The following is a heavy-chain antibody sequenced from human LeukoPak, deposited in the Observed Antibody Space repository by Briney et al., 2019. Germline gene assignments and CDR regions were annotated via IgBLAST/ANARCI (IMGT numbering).Heavy chain of an antibody. CDR3: ARVRDPGPYYYYYMDV. CDR2: INPNSGGT. V-gene: IGHV1-2*02. J-gene: IGHJ6*03. Sequence: ASVKVSCKASGYTFTGYYMHWVRQAPGQGLEWMGWINPNSGGTNYAQKFQGRVTMTRDTSISTAYMELSRLRSDDTAVYYCARVRDPGPYYYYYMDVWGKGTTVTVSS. CDR1: GYTFTGYY.